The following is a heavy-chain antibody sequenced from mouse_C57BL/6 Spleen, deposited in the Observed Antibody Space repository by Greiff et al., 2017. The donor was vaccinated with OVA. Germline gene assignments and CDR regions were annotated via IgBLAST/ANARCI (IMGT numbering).Heavy chain of an antibody. D-gene: IGHD1-1*01. CDR1: GFTFSSYA. CDR3: ARDYGSSSYYAMDY. V-gene: IGHV5-4*01. Sequence: EVMLVESGGGLVKPGGSLKLSCAASGFTFSSYALSWVRQTPEKRLEWVATISDGGSYTYSPDNVKGRFTISRDNAKNNLYLQMSHLKSEDTAMYYCARDYGSSSYYAMDYWGQGTSVTVSS. CDR2: ISDGGSYT. J-gene: IGHJ4*01.